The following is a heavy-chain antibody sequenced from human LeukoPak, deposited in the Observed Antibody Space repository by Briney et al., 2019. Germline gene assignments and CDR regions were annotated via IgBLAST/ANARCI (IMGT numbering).Heavy chain of an antibody. Sequence: GSLRLSCAASGFTFSSYEMNWVRQAPGKGLEWIGEIYHSGSTNYNPSLKSRAPISVDKSKNQFSLKLSSVTAADTAVYYCARDLVGYDILTGYYRIAAFDIWGQGTMVTVSS. CDR1: GFTFSSYEM. J-gene: IGHJ3*02. D-gene: IGHD3-9*01. CDR2: IYHSGST. CDR3: ARDLVGYDILTGYYRIAAFDI. V-gene: IGHV4-4*02.